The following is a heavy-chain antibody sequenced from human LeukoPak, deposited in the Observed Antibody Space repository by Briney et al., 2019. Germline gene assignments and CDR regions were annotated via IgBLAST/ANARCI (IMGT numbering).Heavy chain of an antibody. V-gene: IGHV3-11*01. J-gene: IGHJ4*02. CDR2: ISSSGSSI. CDR3: ARSGPAKVPRADY. CDR1: GFTFSDYY. D-gene: IGHD4/OR15-4a*01. Sequence: GGSLRLSCAASGFTFSDYYMSWIRQAPGKGLEWVSYISSSGSSIYYADSVKGRFTISRDNAKNSLYLQMNSLRAEDTAVYYCARSGPAKVPRADYWGQGTLVTVSS.